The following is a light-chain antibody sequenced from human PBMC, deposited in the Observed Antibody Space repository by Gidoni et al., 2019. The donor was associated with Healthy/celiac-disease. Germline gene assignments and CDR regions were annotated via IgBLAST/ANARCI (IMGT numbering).Light chain of an antibody. J-gene: IGKJ4*01. CDR3: QQYYSTPRT. V-gene: IGKV1-NL1*01. CDR1: QRISNS. Sequence: DIQMTQSPSSLSASVGDRVTITCRASQRISNSLAWYQQKPGKAPKLLLYAASRLESGAPSRFSGSGSGTDYTLTISSLQPEDFATYYCQQYYSTPRTFXGXTKVEIK. CDR2: AAS.